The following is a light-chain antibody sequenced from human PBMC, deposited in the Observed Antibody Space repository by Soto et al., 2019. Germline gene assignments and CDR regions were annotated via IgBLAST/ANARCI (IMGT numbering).Light chain of an antibody. CDR3: QQYGSSGT. Sequence: EIVLTQSPGTLSLSPGERATLSCGASQSISSNLAWYQQKPGQAPRLLIYGASTRATGIPARFSGSWSATYSTLTISILEPEDFAVYYCQQYGSSGTFGQGTKVDI. CDR1: QSISSN. CDR2: GAS. J-gene: IGKJ1*01. V-gene: IGKV3-20*01.